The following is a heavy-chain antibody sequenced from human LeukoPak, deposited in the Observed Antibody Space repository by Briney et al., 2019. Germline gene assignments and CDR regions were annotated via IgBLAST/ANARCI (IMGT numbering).Heavy chain of an antibody. CDR2: ISSSSSYI. CDR1: GFTFSSYS. J-gene: IGHJ4*02. Sequence: GGSLRLSCAASGFTFSSYSMNWVRQAPGKGLEWVSPISSSSSYIYYADSVKGRFTISRDNAKNSLYLQMNSLRAEDTAVYYCARGLDSSSARDYWGQGTLVTVSS. D-gene: IGHD6-6*01. V-gene: IGHV3-21*01. CDR3: ARGLDSSSARDY.